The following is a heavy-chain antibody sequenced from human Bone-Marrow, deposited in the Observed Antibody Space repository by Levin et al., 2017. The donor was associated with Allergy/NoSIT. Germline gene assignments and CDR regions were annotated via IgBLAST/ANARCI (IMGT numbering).Heavy chain of an antibody. Sequence: GESLKISCKGDGFSFSHHWIAWVRQVPGRGLEWMGVMYLADSETRYSPSFQGQVTFSADKSIRTAYLQWSSLKASDSGIYYCARRHSYGYIDSWGQGTLVTVSS. CDR3: ARRHSYGYIDS. CDR1: GFSFSHHW. D-gene: IGHD5-18*01. CDR2: MYLADSET. J-gene: IGHJ4*02. V-gene: IGHV5-51*01.